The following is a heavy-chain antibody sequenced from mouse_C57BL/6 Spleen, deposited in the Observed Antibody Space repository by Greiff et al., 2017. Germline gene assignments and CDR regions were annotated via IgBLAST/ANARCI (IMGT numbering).Heavy chain of an antibody. CDR2: IWSGGST. Sequence: QVQLQQSGPGLVQPSQSLSITCTVSGFSLTSYGVHWVRQSPGKGLEWLGVIWSGGSTGYNAAFISRLSISKDNSKSQVFFKMNSLQADDTAIYYCARDYGSRLLWYFDVWGTGTTVTVSS. D-gene: IGHD1-1*01. CDR3: ARDYGSRLLWYFDV. V-gene: IGHV2-2*01. J-gene: IGHJ1*03. CDR1: GFSLTSYG.